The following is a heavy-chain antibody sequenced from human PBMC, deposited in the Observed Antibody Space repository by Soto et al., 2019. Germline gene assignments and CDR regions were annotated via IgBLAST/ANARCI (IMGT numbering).Heavy chain of an antibody. CDR1: GGSITNYY. J-gene: IGHJ5*02. CDR3: ARETYSSGWYYWFDP. Sequence: SETLSLTCTVSGGSITNYYLSWIRQSPGKGLEWIGYIYYSGSTNYNPSLKSRVTISLDTSKNQFSLRLSSVTAADTAVYYCARETYSSGWYYWFDPWGQGTLVTVS. V-gene: IGHV4-59*01. CDR2: IYYSGST. D-gene: IGHD6-19*01.